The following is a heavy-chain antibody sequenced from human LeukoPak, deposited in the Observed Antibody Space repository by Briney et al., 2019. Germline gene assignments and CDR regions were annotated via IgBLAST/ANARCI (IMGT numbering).Heavy chain of an antibody. Sequence: GGSLRLSCAASGFTFSSYSMSWVRQAPGKGLEWVSGINWNGGSTGYADSVKGRFTISRDNAKNSLYLQMNSLRAEDTALYYCARRGLDYWESFDYWGQGTLVTVSS. V-gene: IGHV3-20*04. D-gene: IGHD3-16*01. CDR1: GFTFSSYS. CDR3: ARRGLDYWESFDY. J-gene: IGHJ4*02. CDR2: INWNGGST.